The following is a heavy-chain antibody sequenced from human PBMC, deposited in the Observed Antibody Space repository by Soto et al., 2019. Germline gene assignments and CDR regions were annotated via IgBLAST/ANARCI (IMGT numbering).Heavy chain of an antibody. CDR2: ISGSGGST. V-gene: IGHV3-23*01. CDR3: AKDQGSSWYEIDY. J-gene: IGHJ4*02. Sequence: PGGSLRLSCAASGFTFSNYAVTWVRQAPGKGLEWFSTISGSGGSTSYADSVKGRFTISRDNSKNTLYLQMNSLRAEDTAVYYCAKDQGSSWYEIDYWGQGTLVTVSS. D-gene: IGHD6-13*01. CDR1: GFTFSNYA.